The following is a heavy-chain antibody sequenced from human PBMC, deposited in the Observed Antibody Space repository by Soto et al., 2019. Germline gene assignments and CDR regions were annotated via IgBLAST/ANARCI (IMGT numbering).Heavy chain of an antibody. CDR2: ISGGGNT. Sequence: GGSLRLSCAASGFTFSTCAMSWVRQGPGKGLDWVSTISGGGNTYYADSVKGRVTISRDNSNNTLYLQMDSLRAEDTAAYYCAKLSSGAVVPAAIESWGRGTLVTVSS. V-gene: IGHV3-23*01. J-gene: IGHJ4*02. CDR3: AKLSSGAVVPAAIES. CDR1: GFTFSTCA. D-gene: IGHD2-2*01.